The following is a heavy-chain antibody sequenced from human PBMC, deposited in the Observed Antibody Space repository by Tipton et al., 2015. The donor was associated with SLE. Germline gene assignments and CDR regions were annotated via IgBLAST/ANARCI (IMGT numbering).Heavy chain of an antibody. CDR1: GFSFSYYD. D-gene: IGHD3-3*02. CDR2: IWYDGTNR. V-gene: IGHV3-33*06. J-gene: IGHJ6*02. CDR3: AKGVVGILGGMDV. Sequence: SLRLSCAASGFSFSYYDMNWVRQAPGKGLEWVAVIWYDGTNRYYADSVKGRFTISRDNSKNTLYLQMNSLRVEDTAVYYCAKGVVGILGGMDVWGQGTTVTVSS.